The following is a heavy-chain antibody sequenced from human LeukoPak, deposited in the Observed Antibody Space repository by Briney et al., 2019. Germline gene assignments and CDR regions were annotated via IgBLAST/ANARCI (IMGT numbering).Heavy chain of an antibody. CDR1: GYAISSGYY. Sequence: SETLSLTCAVSGYAISSGYYWGWIGQPPGKGLEWIGSIYHSGSTYYNPSLKGRVTISVDTSKNQFSLKLSSVTAADTAVYYCARGYSYEYYFDYWGQGTLVTVSS. D-gene: IGHD5-18*01. J-gene: IGHJ4*02. CDR3: ARGYSYEYYFDY. CDR2: IYHSGST. V-gene: IGHV4-38-2*01.